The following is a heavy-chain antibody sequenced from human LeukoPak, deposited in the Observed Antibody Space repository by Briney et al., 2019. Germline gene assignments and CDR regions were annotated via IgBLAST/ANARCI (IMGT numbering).Heavy chain of an antibody. J-gene: IGHJ4*02. Sequence: GGSLRLSCAASGFTFSSYAMHGVRQAPGKGLEWVALISYDGSNKYYADSVKGRFTISRDNSKNTLYLQMNSLRAEDTAVYYCARGPYYYDSSAMEVDYWGQGTLVTVSS. V-gene: IGHV3-30-3*01. CDR1: GFTFSSYA. CDR3: ARGPYYYDSSAMEVDY. CDR2: ISYDGSNK. D-gene: IGHD3-22*01.